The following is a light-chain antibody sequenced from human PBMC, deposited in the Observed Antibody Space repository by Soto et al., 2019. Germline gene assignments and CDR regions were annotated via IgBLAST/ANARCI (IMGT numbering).Light chain of an antibody. V-gene: IGKV1-9*01. CDR3: QQLNSYPQWT. CDR2: AAS. J-gene: IGKJ1*01. Sequence: DIQLTQSPSFLSASVGDRVTITCRASQGISSYLAWYQQKPGKAPKLLIYAASTLQSGVPPRFSGSGSGTEFTLTISSLQPEDFATYYCQQLNSYPQWTFGQGTKVEIK. CDR1: QGISSY.